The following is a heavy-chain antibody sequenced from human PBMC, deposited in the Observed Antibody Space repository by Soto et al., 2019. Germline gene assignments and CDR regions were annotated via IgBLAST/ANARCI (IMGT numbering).Heavy chain of an antibody. V-gene: IGHV4-30-4*01. D-gene: IGHD2-2*02. CDR2: IYYSGST. CDR1: GGSISSGDYY. Sequence: SETLSLTCTVSGGSISSGDYYWSWIRQPPGKGLEWIGYIYYSGSTYYNPSLKSRVTISVDTSKNQFSLELSSVTAADTAVYYCARGYCSSTSCYNLDYWGQGTLVTVSS. CDR3: ARGYCSSTSCYNLDY. J-gene: IGHJ4*02.